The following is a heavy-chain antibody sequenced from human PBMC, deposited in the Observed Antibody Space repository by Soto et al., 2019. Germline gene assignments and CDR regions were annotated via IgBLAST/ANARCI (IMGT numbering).Heavy chain of an antibody. J-gene: IGHJ4*02. CDR3: ERHIRLASYYFDY. Sequence: PGESLKISCKGSGYSFNTYWIAWVRQMPGKGLEWMGIIYPGDSDIRYSPSFQGQVTISADTSINTAYLQWSSLKASDTAIYYCERHIRLASYYFDYWGQGTLVTVSS. CDR2: IYPGDSDI. V-gene: IGHV5-51*01. D-gene: IGHD3-9*01. CDR1: GYSFNTYW.